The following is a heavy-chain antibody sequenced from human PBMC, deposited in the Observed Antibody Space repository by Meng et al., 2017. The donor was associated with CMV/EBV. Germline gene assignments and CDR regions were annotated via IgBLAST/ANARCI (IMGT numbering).Heavy chain of an antibody. J-gene: IGHJ4*02. CDR2: ISSSRSYI. V-gene: IGHV3-21*01. Sequence: GESLKISCAASGFTFSSYSMNWVRQAPGKGLEWVSSISSSRSYIYYADSVKGRFTISRDNAKNSLYLQMNSLRAEDTAVYYCARDPGRIAARPWYWGQGTLVTVSS. CDR3: ARDPGRIAARPWY. CDR1: GFTFSSYS. D-gene: IGHD6-6*01.